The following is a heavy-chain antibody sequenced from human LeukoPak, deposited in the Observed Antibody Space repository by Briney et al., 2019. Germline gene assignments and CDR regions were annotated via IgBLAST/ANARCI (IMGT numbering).Heavy chain of an antibody. V-gene: IGHV1-8*01. D-gene: IGHD6-6*01. Sequence: ASVKVADKPSGYTFTSYDINWVRQATGQGLEWMGWMNPNSGNTGYAQKFQGRVTMTRNTSISTAYMELSILRSEDTAVYYCARARIAARVGRGPINWFESWGQGTLVTVSS. CDR3: ARARIAARVGRGPINWFES. J-gene: IGHJ5*01. CDR1: GYTFTSYD. CDR2: MNPNSGNT.